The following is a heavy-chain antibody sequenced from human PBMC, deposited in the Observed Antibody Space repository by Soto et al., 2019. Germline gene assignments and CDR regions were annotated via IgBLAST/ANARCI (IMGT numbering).Heavy chain of an antibody. D-gene: IGHD4-17*01. V-gene: IGHV3-9*01. Sequence: GGSLRLSCAASGFTFDDYAMHWVRQAPGKGLEWVPGISWNSGSIGYADSVKGRFTISRDNAKNSLYLQMNSLRAEDTALYYCAKAMTGDYLDAFDIWGQGTMVTVSS. CDR2: ISWNSGSI. J-gene: IGHJ3*02. CDR3: AKAMTGDYLDAFDI. CDR1: GFTFDDYA.